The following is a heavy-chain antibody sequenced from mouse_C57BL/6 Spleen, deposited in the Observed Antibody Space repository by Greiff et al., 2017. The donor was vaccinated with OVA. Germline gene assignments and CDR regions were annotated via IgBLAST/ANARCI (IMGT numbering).Heavy chain of an antibody. J-gene: IGHJ1*03. V-gene: IGHV1-22*01. D-gene: IGHD2-3*01. Sequence: EVKLQESGPELVKPGASVKMSCKASGYTFTDYNMHWVKQSHGKSLEWIGYINPNNGGTSYNQKFKGKATLTVNKSSSTAYMELRSLTSEDSAVYYCARERGYYVSYWYFDVWGTGTTVTVSS. CDR2: INPNNGGT. CDR3: ARERGYYVSYWYFDV. CDR1: GYTFTDYN.